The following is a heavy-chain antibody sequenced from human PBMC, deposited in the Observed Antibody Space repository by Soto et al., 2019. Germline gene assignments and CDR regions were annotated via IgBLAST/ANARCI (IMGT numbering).Heavy chain of an antibody. J-gene: IGHJ4*02. Sequence: QVQLQESGPGLVKPSETLSLTCTVSGGSISSYYWSWIRQPPGKGLEWIGYIYYSGSTNYNPSLKSRVTISVDTSKNQFSLKLSSVTAADTAAYYCARRYGYSFDYWGQGTLVTVSS. V-gene: IGHV4-59*08. D-gene: IGHD1-1*01. CDR1: GGSISSYY. CDR3: ARRYGYSFDY. CDR2: IYYSGST.